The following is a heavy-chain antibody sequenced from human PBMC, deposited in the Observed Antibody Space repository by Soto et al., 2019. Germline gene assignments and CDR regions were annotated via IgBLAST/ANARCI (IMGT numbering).Heavy chain of an antibody. J-gene: IGHJ4*02. CDR2: IYYSGST. Sequence: SETLSLTCTFSGFSISSSSYYLGWIRKPPGKGLEWIGSIYYSGSTYYNPSLKSRVTISVDTSKNQFSLKLSSVTAADTAVYYCARHQGTWIQLWFSFDYWGQGTLVTVSS. CDR1: GFSISSSSYY. D-gene: IGHD5-18*01. V-gene: IGHV4-39*01. CDR3: ARHQGTWIQLWFSFDY.